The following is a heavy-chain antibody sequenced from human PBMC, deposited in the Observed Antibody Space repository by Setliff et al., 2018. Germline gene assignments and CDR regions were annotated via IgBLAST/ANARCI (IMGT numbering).Heavy chain of an antibody. Sequence: PSETLSLTCAAHGGSFSDYYWTWIRQPPGKGLEWIGEINHSGSTKYSPSLESRVTMSVDPSKNQFSLKLRSVIAADTAVYYCARGGTYRYFDYWGQGTLVTVSS. J-gene: IGHJ4*02. CDR2: INHSGST. CDR3: ARGGTYRYFDY. V-gene: IGHV4-34*01. CDR1: GGSFSDYY.